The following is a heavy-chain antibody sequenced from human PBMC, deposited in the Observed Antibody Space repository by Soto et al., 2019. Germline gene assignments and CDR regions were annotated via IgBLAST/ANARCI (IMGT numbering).Heavy chain of an antibody. Sequence: ASETLSLTCTVSGGSISSYYWSWIRQPPGKGLEWIGYIYYSGSTNYNPSLKSRVTISVDTSKNQFSLKLSSVTAADTAVYYCAGHYYGSGSYRHYYYGMDVWGQGTTVTVSS. D-gene: IGHD3-10*01. V-gene: IGHV4-59*01. CDR2: IYYSGST. CDR3: AGHYYGSGSYRHYYYGMDV. CDR1: GGSISSYY. J-gene: IGHJ6*02.